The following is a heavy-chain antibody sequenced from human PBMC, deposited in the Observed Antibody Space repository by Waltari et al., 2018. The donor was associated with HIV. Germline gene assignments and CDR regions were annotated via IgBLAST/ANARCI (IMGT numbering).Heavy chain of an antibody. D-gene: IGHD6-13*01. CDR2: IWYDGNKK. J-gene: IGHJ3*01. CDR1: GFRVSDYG. CDR3: ARVPFASSWSANSFDV. V-gene: IGHV3-33*01. Sequence: QLEASGGGVVQPGRSRRLSCAASGFRVSDYGLHWVSQAPGKGLQWVEVIWYDGNKKEYSDSVKGRFTISKDNSKNTLFLQMNSLRVDDTAVYFCARVPFASSWSANSFDVWGPGTRITVSS.